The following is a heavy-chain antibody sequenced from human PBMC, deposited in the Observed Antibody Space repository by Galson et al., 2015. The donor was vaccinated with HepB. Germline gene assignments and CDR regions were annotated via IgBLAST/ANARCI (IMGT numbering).Heavy chain of an antibody. CDR2: ISYDGSNK. D-gene: IGHD2-15*01. J-gene: IGHJ6*02. V-gene: IGHV3-30*18. Sequence: SGFTFSSYGMHWVRQAPGKGLEWVAVISYDGSNKYYADSVKGRFTISRDNSKNTLYLQMNSLRAEDTAVYYCAKEPSLLRWSYYYGMDVWGQGTTVTVSS. CDR3: AKEPSLLRWSYYYGMDV. CDR1: GFTFSSYG.